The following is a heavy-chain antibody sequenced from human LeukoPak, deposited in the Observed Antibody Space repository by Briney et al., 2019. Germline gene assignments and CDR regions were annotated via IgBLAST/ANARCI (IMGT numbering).Heavy chain of an antibody. J-gene: IGHJ4*02. CDR1: GFTFSSYG. CDR3: ASVFDS. V-gene: IGHV3-74*01. CDR2: INHDGTGT. Sequence: PGGSLRLSCAASGFTFSSYGMSWVRQAPGKGLVWVSGINHDGTGTYYADSVKGRFTISRDNAKNTVYLQMNSLSAEDTAVYYCASVFDSWGQGFLVTVSS.